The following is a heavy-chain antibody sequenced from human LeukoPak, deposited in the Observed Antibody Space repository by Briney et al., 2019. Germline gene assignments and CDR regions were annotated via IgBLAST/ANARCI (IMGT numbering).Heavy chain of an antibody. V-gene: IGHV3-33*08. D-gene: IGHD1-26*01. CDR3: ARGGYSGTYFFDY. J-gene: IGHJ4*02. CDR1: GFTFSIYE. Sequence: GGSLRLSCAASGFTFSIYEMNWVRQAPGKGLEWVAVVWYDGTNIHYVDSVKGRFTISRDNSKSTLYLQMNSLTAEDTAVYYCARGGYSGTYFFDYWGQGTPVTVSS. CDR2: VWYDGTNI.